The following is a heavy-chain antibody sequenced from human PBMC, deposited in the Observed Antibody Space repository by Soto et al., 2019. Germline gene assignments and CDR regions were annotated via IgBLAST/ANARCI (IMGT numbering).Heavy chain of an antibody. CDR2: IYSGGST. CDR1: GITVSSNY. CDR3: ARAPRRDGYKYY. D-gene: IGHD5-12*01. Sequence: EVQLVESGGALVQPGGSLRLSCAASGITVSSNYMSWVRQIPGKGLEWVSLIYSGGSTYYADSVKGRFSVSTDTSKNTLYLQMNSLRAEDTAVYYCARAPRRDGYKYYWGQGTLVTASS. J-gene: IGHJ4*02. V-gene: IGHV3-66*01.